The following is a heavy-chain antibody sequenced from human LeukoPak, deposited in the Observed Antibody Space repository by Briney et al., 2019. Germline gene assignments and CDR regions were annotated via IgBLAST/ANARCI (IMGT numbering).Heavy chain of an antibody. CDR1: GFSLSSFS. J-gene: IGHJ4*02. Sequence: GGSLRLSCAASGFSLSSFSMHWVRQSPGRGLEYVSAINYKGGTTYYADSVKDRFTISRDNSRNTLYLQMASLRDEDMGVYYCARVGPATAFDYWGQGTQVTVSS. CDR3: ARVGPATAFDY. CDR2: INYKGGTT. V-gene: IGHV3-64*02.